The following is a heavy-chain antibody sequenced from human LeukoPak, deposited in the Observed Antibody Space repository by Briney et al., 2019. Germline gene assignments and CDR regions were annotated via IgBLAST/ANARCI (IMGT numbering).Heavy chain of an antibody. V-gene: IGHV3-7*03. Sequence: GGSLRLSCAASGFTFSSYAMSWVRQAPGKGLEWVANIKQDGSEKYYVDSVKGRFTISRDNAKNSLYLQMNSLRAEDTAVYYCANSYCSSTSCFDYWGQGTLVTVSS. CDR2: IKQDGSEK. CDR3: ANSYCSSTSCFDY. CDR1: GFTFSSYA. J-gene: IGHJ4*02. D-gene: IGHD2-2*01.